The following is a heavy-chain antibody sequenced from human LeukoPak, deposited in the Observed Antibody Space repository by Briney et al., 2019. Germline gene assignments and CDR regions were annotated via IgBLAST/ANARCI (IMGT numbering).Heavy chain of an antibody. CDR2: IYYSGST. D-gene: IGHD3-10*01. J-gene: IGHJ5*02. CDR3: AREGYRGGGSIS. Sequence: SETLSLTCTVSGGSISSYYWSWIRQPPGKGLEWIGYIYYSGSTNYNPSLKSRVTISVDTSKNQFTLSLTSVTAADTAVYYCAREGYRGGGSISWGQGTLVTVSS. V-gene: IGHV4-59*12. CDR1: GGSISSYY.